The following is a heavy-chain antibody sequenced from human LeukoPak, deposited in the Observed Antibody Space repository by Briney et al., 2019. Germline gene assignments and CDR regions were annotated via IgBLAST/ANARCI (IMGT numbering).Heavy chain of an antibody. CDR3: AKDSSLVGVIAAAGFDY. CDR1: GFTFDDYA. CDR2: ISRNSGSI. D-gene: IGHD6-13*01. J-gene: IGHJ4*02. Sequence: GGSLRLSCAASGFTFDDYAMHWVRQAPGKGLEWVSGISRNSGSIGYADSVKGRFTISRDNAKNSLYLQMNSLRAEDTALYYCAKDSSLVGVIAAAGFDYWGQGTLVTVSS. V-gene: IGHV3-9*01.